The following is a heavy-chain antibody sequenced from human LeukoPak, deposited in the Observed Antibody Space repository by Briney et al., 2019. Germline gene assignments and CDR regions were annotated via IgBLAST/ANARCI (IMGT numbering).Heavy chain of an antibody. D-gene: IGHD7-27*01. Sequence: SETLSLTCTVSGGSISSSSYYWGWLRQPPGTGLEWIGSIYYSGSTYYNPSLKSRVTISVDTSKNQFSLKLSSVTAADTAVYYCARHATLGIPVPWYFDYWGQGTLVTVSS. J-gene: IGHJ4*02. CDR3: ARHATLGIPVPWYFDY. CDR2: IYYSGST. V-gene: IGHV4-39*01. CDR1: GGSISSSSYY.